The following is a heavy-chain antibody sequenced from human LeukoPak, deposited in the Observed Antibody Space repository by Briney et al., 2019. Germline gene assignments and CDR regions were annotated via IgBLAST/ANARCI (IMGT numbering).Heavy chain of an antibody. Sequence: KPGGSLRLSCAASGFTFSTYTMNWVRHAPGKGLEWVSSISSSTNYIYYADSVKGRFTISRDNDKKSLYLQMNSLRVEDTAVYYCARVFGQQPPNYWGQGTLVTVSS. CDR2: ISSSTNYI. V-gene: IGHV3-21*01. D-gene: IGHD6-13*01. J-gene: IGHJ4*02. CDR3: ARVFGQQPPNY. CDR1: GFTFSTYT.